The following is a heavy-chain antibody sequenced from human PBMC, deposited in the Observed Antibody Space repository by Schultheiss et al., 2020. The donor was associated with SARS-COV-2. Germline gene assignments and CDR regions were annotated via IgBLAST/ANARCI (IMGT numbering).Heavy chain of an antibody. Sequence: GGSLRLSCAASGFTFSSYAMSWVRQAPGKGLEWVSAISGIVGSTYYADSVEGRFTISRDNSKNTLFLQMNSLRAEDTAVYYCARTFIAARQVLFGYYGMDVWGQGTTVTVSS. CDR3: ARTFIAARQVLFGYYGMDV. D-gene: IGHD6-6*01. CDR1: GFTFSSYA. V-gene: IGHV3-23*01. J-gene: IGHJ6*02. CDR2: ISGIVGST.